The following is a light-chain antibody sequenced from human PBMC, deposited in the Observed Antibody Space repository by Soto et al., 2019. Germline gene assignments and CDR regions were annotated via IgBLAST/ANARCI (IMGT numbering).Light chain of an antibody. J-gene: IGLJ1*01. V-gene: IGLV2-23*02. CDR3: CSSAGSSTFLYV. CDR2: EVS. Sequence: QSALTQPASVSGAPGQSITISCTGTSRDVGSYNLVSWYQQHPGKAPKLMIYEVSKRPSGVSNRFSGSKSGNTASLTISGLQAEDEADYYCCSSAGSSTFLYVFGTGTKVTVL. CDR1: SRDVGSYNL.